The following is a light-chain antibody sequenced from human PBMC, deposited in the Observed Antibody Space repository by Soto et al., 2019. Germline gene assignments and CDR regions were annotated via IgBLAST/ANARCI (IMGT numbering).Light chain of an antibody. Sequence: DIQMTQSPSTLSASVGDRVTITCRASQSISNWLAWYQQKPGKAPNLLIYKASNLESGVPSRFSGSGSGTEFTLTISSLQPDDFATYYCQQYNGTFGQVTKVDIK. CDR3: QQYNGT. V-gene: IGKV1-5*03. CDR2: KAS. CDR1: QSISNW. J-gene: IGKJ1*01.